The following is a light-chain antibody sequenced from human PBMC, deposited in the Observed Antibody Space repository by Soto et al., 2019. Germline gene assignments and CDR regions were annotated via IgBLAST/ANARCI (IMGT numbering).Light chain of an antibody. CDR3: QQYNNWPPLT. CDR1: QSVSSN. V-gene: IGKV3-15*01. CDR2: GAS. J-gene: IGKJ4*01. Sequence: EIVMTQSPATLSVSPGERATLSCRASQSVSSNVAWYQQKPGQAPRLLIYGASTRPTGIPARFSGSGSGTEFTLTIRSLQSEDFAVYYCQQYNNWPPLTFGGGTKVELK.